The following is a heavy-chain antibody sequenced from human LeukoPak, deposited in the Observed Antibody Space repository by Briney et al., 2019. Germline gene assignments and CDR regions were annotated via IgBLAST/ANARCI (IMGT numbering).Heavy chain of an antibody. V-gene: IGHV1-69*10. Sequence: SVKVSCKASGGTFSSYAISWVRQAPGQGLEWMGGIIPILGIANYAQKFQGRVTITADKSTSTAYMELSSLRSEDTAVYYCARGGYYDSSGYYPDYWGQGTLVTVSS. CDR3: ARGGYYDSSGYYPDY. D-gene: IGHD3-22*01. CDR1: GGTFSSYA. J-gene: IGHJ4*02. CDR2: IIPILGIA.